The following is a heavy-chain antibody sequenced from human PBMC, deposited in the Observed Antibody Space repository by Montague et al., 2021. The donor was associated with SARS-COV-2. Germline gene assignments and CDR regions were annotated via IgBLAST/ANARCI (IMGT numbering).Heavy chain of an antibody. CDR2: IYYSGST. J-gene: IGHJ6*03. CDR3: AGTYCGFWRGFIHYYYLDV. D-gene: IGHD3-3*01. V-gene: IGHV4-59*01. CDR1: GGSISSYY. Sequence: SETLSLTCTVSGGSISSYYWSWIRQPPGKGLEWIGYIYYSGSTNYNPSLKSRVTISVDTSKKQFSLKLSSVTAADTAVYYCAGTYCGFWRGFIHYYYLDVWGQGTTVTVSS.